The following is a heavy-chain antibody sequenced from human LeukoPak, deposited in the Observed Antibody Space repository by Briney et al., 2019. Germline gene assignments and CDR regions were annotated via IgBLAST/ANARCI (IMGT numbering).Heavy chain of an antibody. Sequence: SGGSLRLSCEASGFSFYTHWMNWVRQFPGGGVEWVANIKPDGSAEYYLDPVKGRFSISRDNVKNLVYLQLNSLRTEDTAVYYCSGRSGFSSIYWGQGTLVTVSS. D-gene: IGHD2-2*01. CDR1: GFSFYTHW. J-gene: IGHJ4*02. V-gene: IGHV3-7*01. CDR3: SGRSGFSSIY. CDR2: IKPDGSAE.